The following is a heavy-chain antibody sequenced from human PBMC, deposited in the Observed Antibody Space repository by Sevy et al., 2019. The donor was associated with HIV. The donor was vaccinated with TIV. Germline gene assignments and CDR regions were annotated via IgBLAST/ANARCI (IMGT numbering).Heavy chain of an antibody. Sequence: ASVKVSCKASGGTFSSYAISWVRQAPGQGLEWMGGIIPIFGTANYAQKFQGRVTITADESTSTAYMELSSLRSEATAVYYCARVTLASSGWYSNYYGMDVWGQGTTVTVSS. CDR2: IIPIFGTA. J-gene: IGHJ6*02. CDR3: ARVTLASSGWYSNYYGMDV. D-gene: IGHD6-19*01. V-gene: IGHV1-69*13. CDR1: GGTFSSYA.